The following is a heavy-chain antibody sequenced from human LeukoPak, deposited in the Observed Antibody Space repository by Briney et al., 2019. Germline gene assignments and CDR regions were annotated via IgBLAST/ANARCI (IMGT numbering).Heavy chain of an antibody. CDR3: ARDSRAPYWYFDL. CDR1: GFTFSGYS. V-gene: IGHV3-48*01. D-gene: IGHD2/OR15-2a*01. J-gene: IGHJ2*01. Sequence: PGGSLRLSCAASGFTFSGYSMNWLRQAPGKRLEWVSYISTTSDTIYFADSVKGRFTISRDNAKNSLYLQMNSLRVEDTAVYHCARDSRAPYWYFDLWGRGTLVTVSS. CDR2: ISTTSDTI.